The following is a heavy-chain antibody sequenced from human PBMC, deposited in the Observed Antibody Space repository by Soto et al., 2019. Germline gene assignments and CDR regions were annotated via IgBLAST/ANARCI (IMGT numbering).Heavy chain of an antibody. Sequence: PSETLSLTCTVSGGSISSYYWSWIRQPPGKGLEWIGYIYYSGSTNYNPSLKSRVTISVDTSKNQFSLKLSSVTAADTAAYYCARAPLGTYYFDYWGQGTLVTVSS. CDR1: GGSISSYY. CDR2: IYYSGST. V-gene: IGHV4-59*01. J-gene: IGHJ4*02. CDR3: ARAPLGTYYFDY.